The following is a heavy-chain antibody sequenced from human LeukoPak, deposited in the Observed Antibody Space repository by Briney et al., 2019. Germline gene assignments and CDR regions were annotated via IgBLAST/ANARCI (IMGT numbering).Heavy chain of an antibody. Sequence: SETLSLTCAVYGGSFSGYYWSWIRQPPGKGLEWIGEINHSGSTNYNPSLKSRVTISVDTTKNQFSLKLSSVTAADTAVYYCASPSSGWYSNWGQGTLVTVSS. J-gene: IGHJ4*02. V-gene: IGHV4-34*01. CDR3: ASPSSGWYSN. D-gene: IGHD6-19*01. CDR2: INHSGST. CDR1: GGSFSGYY.